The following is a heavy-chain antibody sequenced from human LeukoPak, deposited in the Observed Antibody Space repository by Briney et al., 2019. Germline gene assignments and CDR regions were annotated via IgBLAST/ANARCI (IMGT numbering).Heavy chain of an antibody. V-gene: IGHV3-23*01. CDR3: ARGGRYCTTTNCYIGK. D-gene: IGHD2-2*02. CDR1: GFIFSNYA. Sequence: GGSLRLSCAASGFIFSNYAMNWLRQAPGKGLEWVSGISGSGGSTYYADSVKGRFTISRDNSKNTLYLQMNSLRAEDTAIYHCARGGRYCTTTNCYIGKWGQGTLVTVSS. J-gene: IGHJ4*02. CDR2: ISGSGGST.